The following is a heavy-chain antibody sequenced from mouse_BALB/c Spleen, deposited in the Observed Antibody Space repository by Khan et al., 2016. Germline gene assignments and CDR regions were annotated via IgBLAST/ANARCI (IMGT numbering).Heavy chain of an antibody. D-gene: IGHD1-1*01. J-gene: IGHJ3*01. Sequence: EVKLLESGGGLVQPGGSLKLSCAASGFDFSRYWMSLVRQAPGKGLEWIGELNPDSITIHYPPSLNDKFIISRDYAKNTLYLQMSKVRSEDTALYYCARAGYYVYLAYWGQGTLVTVSA. CDR2: LNPDSITI. CDR1: GFDFSRYW. V-gene: IGHV4-1*02. CDR3: ARAGYYVYLAY.